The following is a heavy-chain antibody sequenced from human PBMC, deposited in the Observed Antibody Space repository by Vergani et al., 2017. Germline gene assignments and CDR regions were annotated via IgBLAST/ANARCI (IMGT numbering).Heavy chain of an antibody. CDR2: IVSSGGST. V-gene: IGHV3-23*01. J-gene: IGHJ4*02. CDR3: AKVVLYYGHFDF. Sequence: EVQLLESGGSLKQPGGSLRLSCAASGFTFSDFVMNWVRQAPGKGLEWVASIVSSGGSTYYADSVKGRFTISRDNSKNTLSLHMNNLRAEDTALYYCAKVVLYYGHFDFWGQGTLVTVSS. D-gene: IGHD3-3*01. CDR1: GFTFSDFV.